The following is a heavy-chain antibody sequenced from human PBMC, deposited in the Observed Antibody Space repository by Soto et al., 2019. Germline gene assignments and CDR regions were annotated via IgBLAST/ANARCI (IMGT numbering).Heavy chain of an antibody. J-gene: IGHJ6*02. V-gene: IGHV5-51*01. CDR3: ARHLLSRYYYYYGMDV. CDR2: IYPGDSDT. Sequence: GDSLKISCKGSGYSFTSYWIGWVRQMPGKGLEWMGIIYPGDSDTRYSPSFQGQVTISADKSISTAYLQWSSLKASDTAMYYCARHLLSRYYYYYGMDVWGQGTTVTVSS. CDR1: GYSFTSYW.